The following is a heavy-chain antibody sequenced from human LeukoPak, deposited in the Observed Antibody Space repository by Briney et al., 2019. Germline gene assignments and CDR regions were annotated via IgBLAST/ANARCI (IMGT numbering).Heavy chain of an antibody. J-gene: IGHJ4*02. CDR3: AKDQDYYDSRAFDY. D-gene: IGHD3-22*01. V-gene: IGHV3-9*01. CDR2: ISWNSGSI. Sequence: PGGSLRLSCAASGFTFDDYAMHWVRQAPGKGLEWVSGISWNSGSIGYADSVKGRFTISRDNAKNSLYLQMNSLRAEDTALYYCAKDQDYYDSRAFDYWGQGTLVTVSS. CDR1: GFTFDDYA.